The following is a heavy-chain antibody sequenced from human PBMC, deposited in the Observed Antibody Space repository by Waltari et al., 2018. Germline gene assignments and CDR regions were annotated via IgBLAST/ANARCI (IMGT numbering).Heavy chain of an antibody. J-gene: IGHJ6*03. CDR3: ARDRPSIKGKIKGAYYYYYYMDV. CDR2: IIPIFGTA. CDR1: GGTFSSYA. V-gene: IGHV1-69*01. D-gene: IGHD1-26*01. Sequence: KKPGSSVKVSCKASGGTFSSYAISWVRQAPGQGLEWMGGIIPIFGTANYAQKFQGRVTITADESTSTAYMELSSLRSEDTAVYYCARDRPSIKGKIKGAYYYYYYMDVWGKGTTVTVSS.